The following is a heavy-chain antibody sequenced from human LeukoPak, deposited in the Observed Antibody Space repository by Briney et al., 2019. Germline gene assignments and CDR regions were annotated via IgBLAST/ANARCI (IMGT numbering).Heavy chain of an antibody. CDR3: VRDHPSGYGMDV. CDR2: IYDSGST. CDR1: GRAPNSGAFY. V-gene: IGHV4-61*03. J-gene: IGHJ6*02. Sequence: PSETLSLTCTVSGRAPNSGAFYWSWVRQPPGKGLEWIGYIYDSGSTNYNPSLWSRVTISADTSKTHFSLQLTSVTAADTAVYCCVRDHPSGYGMDVWGQGTTVIVAS.